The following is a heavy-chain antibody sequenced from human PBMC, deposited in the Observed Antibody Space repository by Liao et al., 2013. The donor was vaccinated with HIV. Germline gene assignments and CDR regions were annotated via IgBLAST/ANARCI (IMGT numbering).Heavy chain of an antibody. CDR2: IYYSGST. D-gene: IGHD3-3*01. V-gene: IGHV4-59*12. CDR3: ARDHDFWSGYSDAFDI. Sequence: QVQLQESGPGLVKPSETLSLTCTVSGGSISSYYWSWIRQPPGKGLEWIGYIYYSGSTNYNPSLKSRVTISVDTSKNQFSLKLSSVTAADTAVYYCARDHDFWSGYSDAFDIWGQGTMVTVSS. J-gene: IGHJ3*02. CDR1: GGSISSYY.